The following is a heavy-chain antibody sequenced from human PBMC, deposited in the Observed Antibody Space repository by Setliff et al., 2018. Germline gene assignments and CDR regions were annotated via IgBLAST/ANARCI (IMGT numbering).Heavy chain of an antibody. Sequence: GGSLSLSCAASGFTFRSNAMNWVRQAPAKGLEWVSVIYTGESTTYYADSVKGRFTVSRDNTKNTLYLQMNDLRAEDTAIYYCAKSPVRFGIDVVIPSYFDSWGPGTLVTAPQ. D-gene: IGHD3-16*02. CDR1: GFTFRSNA. V-gene: IGHV3-23*03. J-gene: IGHJ4*02. CDR3: AKSPVRFGIDVVIPSYFDS. CDR2: IYTGESTT.